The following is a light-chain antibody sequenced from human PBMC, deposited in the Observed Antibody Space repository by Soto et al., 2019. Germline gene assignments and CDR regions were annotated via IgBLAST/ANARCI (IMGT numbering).Light chain of an antibody. V-gene: IGKV3-20*01. CDR3: QQYGSSGT. CDR1: QRVSNNY. Sequence: WMQYPGTLSLSRGEGATLACRASQRVSNNYLAWYQQKPGQAPRLLIYGASNRATGIPDRFSGSGSGTDFTLTICRLESEDFAVYYCQQYGSSGTFGQGTRLEIK. CDR2: GAS. J-gene: IGKJ5*01.